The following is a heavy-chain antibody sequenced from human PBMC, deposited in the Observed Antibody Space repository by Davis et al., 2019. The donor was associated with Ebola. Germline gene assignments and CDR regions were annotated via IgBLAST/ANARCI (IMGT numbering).Heavy chain of an antibody. Sequence: GESLKISCKGSGYSFTSYWIAWVRQMPGKGLEWMGIIYAGDSDTRYSPSFEGQVTISVDRSITTAYLQWSSLKASDTAIYYCARQGTYYYDSSGYNIDYWGQGTLVTVSS. D-gene: IGHD3-22*01. V-gene: IGHV5-51*01. CDR3: ARQGTYYYDSSGYNIDY. CDR2: IYAGDSDT. J-gene: IGHJ4*02. CDR1: GYSFTSYW.